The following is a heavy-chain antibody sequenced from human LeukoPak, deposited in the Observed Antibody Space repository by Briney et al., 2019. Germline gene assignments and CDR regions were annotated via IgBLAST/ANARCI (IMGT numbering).Heavy chain of an antibody. CDR1: XFTVXXXY. CDR2: IXGRGDST. V-gene: IGHV3-23*01. Sequence: LXXAASXFTVXXXYMSXVRXXPGXXXXXVSXIXGRGDSTYYADSVKGRVAISRDNSKNTLYLRLNSLRAEDTAVYYCGTHPTQYGDYTPIHDWGQGTLVSVSS. J-gene: IGHJ4*02. D-gene: IGHD4-17*01. CDR3: GTHPTQYGDYTPIHD.